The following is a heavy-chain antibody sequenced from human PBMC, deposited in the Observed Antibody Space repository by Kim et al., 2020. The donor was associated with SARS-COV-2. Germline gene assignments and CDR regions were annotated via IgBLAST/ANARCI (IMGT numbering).Heavy chain of an antibody. Sequence: ASVKVSCKASGYTFTSYDINWVRQATGQGLEWMGWMNPNSGNTGYAQKFQGRVTMTRNTSISTAYMELSSLRSEDTAVYYCARAMSAYYDFWSGYQFDYWGQGTLVTVSS. CDR2: MNPNSGNT. CDR1: GYTFTSYD. D-gene: IGHD3-3*01. V-gene: IGHV1-8*01. J-gene: IGHJ4*02. CDR3: ARAMSAYYDFWSGYQFDY.